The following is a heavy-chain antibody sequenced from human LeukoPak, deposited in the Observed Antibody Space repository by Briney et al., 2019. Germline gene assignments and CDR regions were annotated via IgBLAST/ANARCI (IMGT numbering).Heavy chain of an antibody. CDR3: SKGSSLFFDY. CDR1: GFTFSSFG. Sequence: GGSLRLSCAASGFTFSSFGMSWLRQAPGKGLEWVSAISGSGGSTNHADSVKGRFTISRDNSKNMLYLQMNSLRVEDTAVYFRSKGSSLFFDYWGQGTLVTVSS. V-gene: IGHV3-23*01. J-gene: IGHJ4*02. D-gene: IGHD2-2*01. CDR2: ISGSGGST.